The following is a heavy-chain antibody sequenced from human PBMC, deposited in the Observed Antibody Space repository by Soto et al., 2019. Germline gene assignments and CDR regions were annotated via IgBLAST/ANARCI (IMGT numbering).Heavy chain of an antibody. CDR2: MNPNSGNT. CDR3: ARSTGSGWHNYYHYGMDV. CDR1: GYPFTSYD. V-gene: IGHV1-8*01. J-gene: IGHJ6*02. D-gene: IGHD6-19*01. Sequence: GSVEVSFKASGYPFTSYDINLVRQATGQGVEWMGWMNPNSGNTGYAQKFQGRVTMTRNTCIGTAYMELSRLRSDDTAVYYCARSTGSGWHNYYHYGMDVWGQGTTVTVSS.